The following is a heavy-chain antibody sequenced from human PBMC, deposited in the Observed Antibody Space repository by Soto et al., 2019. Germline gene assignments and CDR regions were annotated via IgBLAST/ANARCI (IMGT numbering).Heavy chain of an antibody. Sequence: QVQLQESGPGLVKPSETLSLTCTVSGGSVSSGSYYWSWIRQPPGKGLEWIGYIYYSGSTNYNPSLKSRVTISVDTSKNQFSLKLSSVTAADTAVYYCARGPGSGGLTGVFDYWGQGTLVTVSS. D-gene: IGHD3-16*01. CDR1: GGSVSSGSYY. V-gene: IGHV4-61*01. CDR3: ARGPGSGGLTGVFDY. J-gene: IGHJ4*02. CDR2: IYYSGST.